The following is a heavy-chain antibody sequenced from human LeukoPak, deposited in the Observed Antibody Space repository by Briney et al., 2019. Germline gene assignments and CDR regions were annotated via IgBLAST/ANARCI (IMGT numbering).Heavy chain of an antibody. J-gene: IGHJ4*02. CDR1: GFTFSSYG. V-gene: IGHV3-33*06. CDR3: AKDLESGIDY. D-gene: IGHD1-1*01. Sequence: GRSLRLSCAASGFTFSSYGMHWVRQAPGKGLEWVAVIWYDGSNKYYADSVKGRFTISRDNSKNTLYLQMNSLRAEDTAVYYCAKDLESGIDYWGQGTLSPSPQ. CDR2: IWYDGSNK.